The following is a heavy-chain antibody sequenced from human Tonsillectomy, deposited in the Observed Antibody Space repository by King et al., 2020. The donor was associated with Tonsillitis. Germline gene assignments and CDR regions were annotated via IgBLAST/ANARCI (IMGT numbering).Heavy chain of an antibody. CDR3: AKDRTNFEILTGYYPLDY. Sequence: VQLVESGEGLVQPGGSLRLSCAASGFTFTSYAMSWVRHAPGKGLECVSTVSGSGGSTYYADSVKGRFTISRDNSKNTLYLQMNSLRAEDTAVYYCAKDRTNFEILTGYYPLDYWGQGTLVTVSS. V-gene: IGHV3-23*04. D-gene: IGHD3-9*01. CDR1: GFTFTSYA. J-gene: IGHJ4*02. CDR2: VSGSGGST.